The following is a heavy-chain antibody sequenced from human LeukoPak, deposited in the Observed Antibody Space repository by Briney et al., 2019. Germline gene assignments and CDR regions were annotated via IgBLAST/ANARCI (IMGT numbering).Heavy chain of an antibody. CDR2: ISAYNGNT. V-gene: IGHV1-18*01. J-gene: IGHJ4*02. CDR1: GYTFTSYG. CDR3: ARGPAYYYDSSGYYY. D-gene: IGHD3-22*01. Sequence: GASVKVSCKASGYTFTSYGISWVRQAPGQGLEWMGWISAYNGNTNYAQKLQGRVTMTTDTSTSTAYMEPRSLRSDDTAVYYCARGPAYYYDSSGYYYWGQGTLVTVSS.